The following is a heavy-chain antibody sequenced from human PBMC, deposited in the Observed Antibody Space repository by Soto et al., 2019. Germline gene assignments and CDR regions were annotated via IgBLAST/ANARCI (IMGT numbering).Heavy chain of an antibody. V-gene: IGHV1-8*01. Sequence: QVQLVQSGAEVKKSGASVKVSCKASGYTFTSHDINWVRQATGQGLEWMGWMNPNSGNTGYAQKFQGRVTMTRNTSISTAYMELSSLRSEDTAVYYCARWDYSVYARFDYWGQGTLVTVSS. CDR1: GYTFTSHD. CDR2: MNPNSGNT. D-gene: IGHD4-17*01. CDR3: ARWDYSVYARFDY. J-gene: IGHJ4*02.